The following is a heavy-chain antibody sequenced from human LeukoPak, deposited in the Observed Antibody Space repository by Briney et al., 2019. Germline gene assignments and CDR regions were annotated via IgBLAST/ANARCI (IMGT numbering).Heavy chain of an antibody. CDR2: INSRSNYI. J-gene: IGHJ4*02. D-gene: IGHD3-22*01. CDR1: GFTFSTYS. CDR3: ARDPLNYYDSSGPSGTFDY. V-gene: IGHV3-21*01. Sequence: GGSLRLSCAASGFTFSTYSMNWVRQAPGKGLEWVSSINSRSNYIYYADSVKGRFTISRDNTKNSLYLQMNSLRAEDTAVYYCARDPLNYYDSSGPSGTFDYWGQGTLVTVSS.